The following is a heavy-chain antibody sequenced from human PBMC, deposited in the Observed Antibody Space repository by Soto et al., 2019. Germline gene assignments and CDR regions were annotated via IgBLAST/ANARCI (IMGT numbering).Heavy chain of an antibody. CDR1: GGSFSGYY. V-gene: IGHV4-34*01. J-gene: IGHJ4*02. D-gene: IGHD2-8*02. Sequence: QVQLQQWGAGLLKPSETLSLTCAVYGGSFSGYYWTWLRQPPGTGLEWIGEINHSRSTNDNPSLKSRVNISVDTSKNQFSLKLTSVTAADTAVYYCARGNITGLFDYWGQGTLVTVSS. CDR2: INHSRST. CDR3: ARGNITGLFDY.